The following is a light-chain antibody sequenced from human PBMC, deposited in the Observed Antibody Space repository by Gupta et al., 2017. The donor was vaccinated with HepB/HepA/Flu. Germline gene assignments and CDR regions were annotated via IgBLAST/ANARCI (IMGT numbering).Light chain of an antibody. J-gene: IGLJ2*01. CDR1: NSDNGGYNC. CDR2: DDS. V-gene: IGLV2-14*03. CDR3: ASSTTSVTLVL. Sequence: SSLTQPPSASASPGQYITISCTGTNSDNGGYNCVSWYQQHPGKTPNLLICDDSNRPSGISYRFSGSKSGNTASLTISGLQDDDDADYYCASSTTSVTLVLLGGGTKVTVL.